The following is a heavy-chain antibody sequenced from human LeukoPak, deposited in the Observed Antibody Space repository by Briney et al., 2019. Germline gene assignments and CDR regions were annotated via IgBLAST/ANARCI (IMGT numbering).Heavy chain of an antibody. CDR3: ATITSMRVVLIS. CDR2: ISVSATNT. CDR1: GFTFSSYA. J-gene: IGHJ1*01. V-gene: IGHV3-23*01. Sequence: QAGGSLRLSCAASGFTFSSYAMSWVRQAPGKGLEWVSTISVSATNTYYADSVKGRFTISRDNSKNTLYLQMNSLRADDTAVYYCATITSMRVVLISWGQGTLVTVSS. D-gene: IGHD3-22*01.